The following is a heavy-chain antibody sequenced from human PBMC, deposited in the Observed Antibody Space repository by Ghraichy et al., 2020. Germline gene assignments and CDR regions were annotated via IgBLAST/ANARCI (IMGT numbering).Heavy chain of an antibody. J-gene: IGHJ5*02. Sequence: SETLSLTCTVSGGSISSSSYYWGWIRQPPGKGLEWIGSIYYSGSTYYNPSLKSRVTISVDTSKNQFSLKLSSVTAADTAVYYCARRRMVRGVIDPARLNWFDPWGQGTLVTVSS. V-gene: IGHV4-39*01. CDR3: ARRRMVRGVIDPARLNWFDP. CDR2: IYYSGST. D-gene: IGHD3-10*01. CDR1: GGSISSSSYY.